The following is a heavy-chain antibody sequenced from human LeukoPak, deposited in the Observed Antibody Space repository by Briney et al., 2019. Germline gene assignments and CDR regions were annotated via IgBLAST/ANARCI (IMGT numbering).Heavy chain of an antibody. CDR1: GFTFSSYW. D-gene: IGHD1-26*01. J-gene: IGHJ4*02. CDR2: INSDGSST. Sequence: GGSLRLSCAASGFTFSSYWMHWVRQAPGKGLVWVSRINSDGSSTSYADCVKGRFTISRDNAKNTLYLQMNSMRADDTAVYYCSGTAVGAPVDYWGQGTLVTVSS. V-gene: IGHV3-74*01. CDR3: SGTAVGAPVDY.